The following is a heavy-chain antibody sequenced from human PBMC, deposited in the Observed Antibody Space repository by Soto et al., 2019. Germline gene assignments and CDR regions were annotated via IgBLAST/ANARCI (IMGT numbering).Heavy chain of an antibody. Sequence: SETLSLTCTVSGVSISTYYWNWIRQPPGKGLEWIGYIYYSGSTNYNPSLKSRVTTSLDTSNNQFSLKLSSVTAADTAVYYCANYDTSGYGMDYWSQGTLVTVSS. J-gene: IGHJ4*02. CDR3: ANYDTSGYGMDY. V-gene: IGHV4-59*01. CDR2: IYYSGST. CDR1: GVSISTYY. D-gene: IGHD3-22*01.